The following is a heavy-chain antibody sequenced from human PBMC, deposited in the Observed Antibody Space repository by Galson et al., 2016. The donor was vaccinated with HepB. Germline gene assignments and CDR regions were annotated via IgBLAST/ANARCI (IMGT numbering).Heavy chain of an antibody. V-gene: IGHV3-30-3*01. J-gene: IGHJ4*02. CDR3: ARDDFWTGPPSASFSFDY. CDR2: ISDDGSNK. D-gene: IGHD3/OR15-3a*01. CDR1: GFIFNNYA. Sequence: SLRLSCAASGFIFNNYAIHWVRQAPGKGLEWVAVISDDGSNKYYADSVKGRFTISRDNSKNTLYLQMNSLSAEDTAVFYCARDDFWTGPPSASFSFDYWGQGTLVTVSS.